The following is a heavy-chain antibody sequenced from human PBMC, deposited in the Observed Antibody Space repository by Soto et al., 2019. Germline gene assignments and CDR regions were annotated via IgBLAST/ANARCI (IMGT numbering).Heavy chain of an antibody. CDR1: GGSISSYY. V-gene: IGHV4-4*07. Sequence: SETLSLTCTVSGGSISSYYWSWIRRPAGKELEWIGRIYTSGSTNYNPSLKSRVTMSVDTSKNQFSLKLSSVTAADTAVYYCARDITIYNYYYGMDVWGQGTTVTVSS. CDR2: IYTSGST. D-gene: IGHD3-3*01. CDR3: ARDITIYNYYYGMDV. J-gene: IGHJ6*02.